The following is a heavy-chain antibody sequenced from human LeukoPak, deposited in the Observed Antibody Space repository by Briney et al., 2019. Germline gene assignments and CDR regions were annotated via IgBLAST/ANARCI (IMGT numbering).Heavy chain of an antibody. CDR3: ARAGGSSTFNWFDR. Sequence: GGSLRLACAASGFSFSSYSMNWVRQAPGKGPEWVSFISSGGMSTDYAASVQGRFTTSRDNSEDSLFLQLNSLRADDTAVYYCARAGGSSTFNWFDRWGQGTLVTVSS. CDR1: GFSFSSYS. V-gene: IGHV3-21*01. CDR2: ISSGGMST. J-gene: IGHJ5*02. D-gene: IGHD2-15*01.